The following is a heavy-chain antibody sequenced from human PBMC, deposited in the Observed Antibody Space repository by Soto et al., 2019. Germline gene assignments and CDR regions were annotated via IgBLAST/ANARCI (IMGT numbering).Heavy chain of an antibody. CDR3: AQLALWFGEFGRGY. CDR2: ISNNDDAT. D-gene: IGHD3-10*01. V-gene: IGHV3-23*01. Sequence: PGGSLRLSCAAPGIKFRDSAMSWVRQAPGKGLEWVSSISNNDDATYYADSVKGRFHISRDNSEKTVFLEMNSLRVEDTAVYFCAQLALWFGEFGRGYWGQGALVTVSS. CDR1: GIKFRDSA. J-gene: IGHJ4*02.